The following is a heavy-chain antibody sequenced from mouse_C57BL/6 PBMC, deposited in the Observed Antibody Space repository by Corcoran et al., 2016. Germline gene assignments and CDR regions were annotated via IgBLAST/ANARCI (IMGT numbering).Heavy chain of an antibody. Sequence: QVQLKQSGAELVRPGASVKLSCKVSGYSFTDYYINWVKQRPGQGLEWIARIYPGNGNAYYNEKFKGKATLTAEKSSSTAYMQLSSLTSEDSAVYFGAGPYYFDNWGQGTTLTVSS. CDR3: AGPYYFDN. V-gene: IGHV1-76*01. CDR2: IYPGNGNA. CDR1: GYSFTDYY. J-gene: IGHJ2*01.